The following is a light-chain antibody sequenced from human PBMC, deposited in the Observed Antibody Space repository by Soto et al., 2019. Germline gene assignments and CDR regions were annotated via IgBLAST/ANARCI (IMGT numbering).Light chain of an antibody. CDR1: QSVSSSR. Sequence: EIVLTQSPGTLSLSPGERATLSCRASQSVSSSRLAWYRQKPGQAPRLLIYGASSRATGIPDRFSGSGSGTDFTLTISRLEPEDFVVYYCQQYGSSRWTFAQGTKVEIQ. CDR3: QQYGSSRWT. V-gene: IGKV3-20*01. CDR2: GAS. J-gene: IGKJ1*01.